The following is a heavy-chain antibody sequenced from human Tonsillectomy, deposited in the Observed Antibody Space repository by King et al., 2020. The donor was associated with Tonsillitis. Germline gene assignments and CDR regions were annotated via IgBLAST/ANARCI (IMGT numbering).Heavy chain of an antibody. CDR2: ISYDGSNK. V-gene: IGHV3-30*04. Sequence: QLVQSGGGVVQPGRSLRLSCAASGFTFSSYAMHWVRQAPGKGLEWVAVISYDGSNKYYADSVKGRFTISXDNSKNTLYLQMNSLRAEETALYYCSCGYXXAAYFDYWGQGXXXTVSS. CDR1: GFTFSSYA. J-gene: IGHJ4*02. D-gene: IGHD6-13*01. CDR3: SCGYXXAAYFDY.